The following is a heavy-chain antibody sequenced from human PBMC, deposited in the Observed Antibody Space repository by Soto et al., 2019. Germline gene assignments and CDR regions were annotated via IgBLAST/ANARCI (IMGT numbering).Heavy chain of an antibody. CDR2: ISAYNGNT. CDR3: ARVLLVFGSGSRLDY. Sequence: GAPVKVSCKASGYTLTSYGISWGRQAPGQGLEWMGWISAYNGNTNYAQKLQGRVTMTTDTSTSTAYMELRSLRSDDTAVYYCARVLLVFGSGSRLDYWGQGTLVTVSS. D-gene: IGHD3-10*01. V-gene: IGHV1-18*01. CDR1: GYTLTSYG. J-gene: IGHJ4*02.